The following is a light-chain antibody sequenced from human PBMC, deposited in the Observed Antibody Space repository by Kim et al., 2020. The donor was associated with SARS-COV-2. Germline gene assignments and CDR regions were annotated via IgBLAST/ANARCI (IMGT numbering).Light chain of an antibody. CDR3: QQRSSRPYT. CDR2: DAS. J-gene: IGKJ2*01. V-gene: IGKV3-11*01. CDR1: QSVASY. Sequence: LSLGERATLSCRARQSVASYLAWYQQRPGQAPTLLIYDASTRATAIPARFSGSGSGTDFTLTITSVGPEDFAVYYCQQRSSRPYTFGQGTKVDIK.